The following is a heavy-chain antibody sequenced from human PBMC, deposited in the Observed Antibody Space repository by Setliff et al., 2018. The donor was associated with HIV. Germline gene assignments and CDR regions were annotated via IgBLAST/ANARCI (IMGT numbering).Heavy chain of an antibody. CDR1: GYTFTNSD. J-gene: IGHJ5*02. CDR3: ATEKYFESGGYYVA. D-gene: IGHD3-22*01. Sequence: GASVKVSCKASGYTFTNSDINWVRQATGQGLEWMGWMNPKSGNTGYAQRFQGRVTMTRDTSGSTAYMELSSLRSEDTAIYYCATEKYFESGGYYVAWGQGTLVTVSS. V-gene: IGHV1-8*02. CDR2: MNPKSGNT.